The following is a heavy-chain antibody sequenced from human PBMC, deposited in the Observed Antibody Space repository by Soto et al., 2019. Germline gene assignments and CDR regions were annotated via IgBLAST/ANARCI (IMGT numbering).Heavy chain of an antibody. CDR3: AKSVSSLYYYYYYMDV. V-gene: IGHV3-30*18. D-gene: IGHD6-13*01. CDR1: GFTFSSYG. Sequence: GGSLRLSCAASGFTFSSYGMHWVRQAPGKGLEWVAVISYDGSNKYYADSVKGRFTISRDNSKNTLYLQMNSLRAEDTAVYYCAKSVSSLYYYYYYMDVWGKGTTVTVSS. J-gene: IGHJ6*03. CDR2: ISYDGSNK.